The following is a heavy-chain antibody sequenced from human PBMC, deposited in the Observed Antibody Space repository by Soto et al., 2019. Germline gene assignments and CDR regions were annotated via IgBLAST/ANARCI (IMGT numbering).Heavy chain of an antibody. Sequence: SETLSLTCTVSGVSINRYYWTWIRQPPGKGLEWIGYIYNSGSTKYNPSLKSRVTISVDTSKNQFSLKLSSVTAADTAVYYCARAPDFWSGYLFDYWGQGTLVTVSS. CDR3: ARAPDFWSGYLFDY. J-gene: IGHJ4*02. CDR1: GVSINRYY. D-gene: IGHD3-3*01. V-gene: IGHV4-59*01. CDR2: IYNSGST.